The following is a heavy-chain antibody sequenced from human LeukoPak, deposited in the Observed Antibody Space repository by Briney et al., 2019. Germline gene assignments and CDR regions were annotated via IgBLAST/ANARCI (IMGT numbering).Heavy chain of an antibody. V-gene: IGHV3-21*01. CDR3: AKASKSHDY. CDR2: ISGSSSYI. D-gene: IGHD4-11*01. Sequence: GGSLRLSCAASGFTFSSYDMHWVRQAPGKGLEWVSSISGSSSYIYYADSVKGRFTISRDNSKNTLYLQMNSLRAEDTAVYYCAKASKSHDYWGQGTLVTVSS. CDR1: GFTFSSYD. J-gene: IGHJ4*02.